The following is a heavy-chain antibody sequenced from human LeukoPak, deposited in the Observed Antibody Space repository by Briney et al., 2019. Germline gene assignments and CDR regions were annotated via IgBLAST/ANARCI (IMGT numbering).Heavy chain of an antibody. V-gene: IGHV4-59*01. CDR1: GGSLSDYY. D-gene: IGHD2-15*01. Sequence: ETLSLTCTVSGGSLSDYYWSWVRQTPGKGLEWIGDIYYNGSTNYNPSLKSRVAISVDMSKNQFSLKVTSVTAADTAIYYCARKGGHFDYWGQGTLVTVSS. CDR2: IYYNGST. J-gene: IGHJ4*02. CDR3: ARKGGHFDY.